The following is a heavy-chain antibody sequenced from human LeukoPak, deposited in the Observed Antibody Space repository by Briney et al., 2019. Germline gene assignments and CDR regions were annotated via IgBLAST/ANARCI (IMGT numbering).Heavy chain of an antibody. Sequence: ASVKVSCKASGYTFTSYDINWVRQATGQGLEWMGWMNPNSGNTGYAQKFQGRVTITRNTSISTAYMELRSLRSDDTAVYYCARDPGARSHWFDPWGQGTLVTVSS. CDR1: GYTFTSYD. D-gene: IGHD4/OR15-4a*01. CDR2: MNPNSGNT. J-gene: IGHJ5*02. V-gene: IGHV1-8*03. CDR3: ARDPGARSHWFDP.